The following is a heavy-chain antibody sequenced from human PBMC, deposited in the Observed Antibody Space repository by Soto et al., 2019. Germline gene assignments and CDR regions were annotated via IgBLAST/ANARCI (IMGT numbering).Heavy chain of an antibody. CDR1: GDTISTGGYS. CDR2: TYHSGNP. V-gene: IGHV4-30-2*05. D-gene: IGHD2-21*02. Sequence: PSETLSLTCGVSGDTISTGGYSWAWIRQPPGKALEWIGHTYHSGNPYYNPSLKSRVTISIDTSKNQFSLKLSSVTAADTAFYYCAREGALLFGGNSDYYSTMDVWGQGTTVTVSS. J-gene: IGHJ6*02. CDR3: AREGALLFGGNSDYYSTMDV.